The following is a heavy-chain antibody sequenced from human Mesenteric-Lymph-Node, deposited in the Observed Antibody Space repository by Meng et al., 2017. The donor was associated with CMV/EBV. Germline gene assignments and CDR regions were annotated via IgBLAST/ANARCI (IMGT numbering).Heavy chain of an antibody. Sequence: ASVKVSCKASGYTFPSYWIHWVRQAPGQGLEWMGWINPNIADTNYAQKFQDRVTMTRDKSISTAFMEVIRLRSDDTAVYYCARGGYYYHYGMDFWGQGTTVTVSS. CDR2: INPNIADT. CDR1: GYTFPSYW. J-gene: IGHJ6*02. V-gene: IGHV1-2*02. CDR3: ARGGYYYHYGMDF.